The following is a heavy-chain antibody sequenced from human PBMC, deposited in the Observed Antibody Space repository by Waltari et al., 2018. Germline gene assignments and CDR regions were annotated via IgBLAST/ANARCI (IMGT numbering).Heavy chain of an antibody. V-gene: IGHV1-2*06. Sequence: QVQLVQSGAEVKKHGASVKVSCKDSGYTLHSYYMHWVRQAPGQGREWMGRINPNSGDTNYARKFQDRVTMTRDTSVNTAYMVVGRLTSDDTAVYFCARESAFSTSWYPGFDPWGQGTLVTVAS. D-gene: IGHD2-2*01. CDR3: ARESAFSTSWYPGFDP. CDR2: INPNSGDT. CDR1: GYTLHSYY. J-gene: IGHJ5*02.